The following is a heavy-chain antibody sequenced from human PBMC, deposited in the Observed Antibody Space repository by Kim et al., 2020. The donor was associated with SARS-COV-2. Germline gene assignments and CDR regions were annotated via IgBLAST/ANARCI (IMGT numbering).Heavy chain of an antibody. Sequence: SETLSLTCTVSGGSVSSGSYYWSWIRQPPGKGLEWIGYIYYSGSTNYNPSLKSRVTISVDTSKNQFSLKLSSVTAADTAVYYCARMPHYGSGSYYNVNFDYWGQGTLVTVSS. CDR2: IYYSGST. V-gene: IGHV4-61*01. CDR1: GGSVSSGSYY. D-gene: IGHD3-10*01. J-gene: IGHJ4*02. CDR3: ARMPHYGSGSYYNVNFDY.